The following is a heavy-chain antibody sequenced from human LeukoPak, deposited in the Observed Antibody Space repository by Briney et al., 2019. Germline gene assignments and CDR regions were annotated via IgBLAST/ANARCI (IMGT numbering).Heavy chain of an antibody. CDR3: AREVEMATIVPDY. CDR1: GFTFSSYS. D-gene: IGHD5-24*01. Sequence: GGALRLSCAASGFTFSSYSMSGVRQAPGKGLEWVSAISGSGGSTYYADSVKGRFTISRDNSENTVSLQMNSLRAEDTAVYYCAREVEMATIVPDYWGQGTLVTVSS. J-gene: IGHJ4*02. V-gene: IGHV3-23*01. CDR2: ISGSGGST.